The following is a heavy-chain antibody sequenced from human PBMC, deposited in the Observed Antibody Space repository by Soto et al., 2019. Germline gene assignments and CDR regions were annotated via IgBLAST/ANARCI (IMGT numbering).Heavy chain of an antibody. Sequence: EVQLVESGGGLVXPGGSXXXXXAASGFTFSSYSMNWVRQAPGKGLEWVSSISSSSSYIYYADSVKGRFTISRDNAKNSLYLQMNSLRAEDTAVYYCARDQPGYSYGYGLGYWGQGTLVTVSS. V-gene: IGHV3-21*01. CDR1: GFTFSSYS. CDR2: ISSSSSYI. CDR3: ARDQPGYSYGYGLGY. J-gene: IGHJ4*02. D-gene: IGHD5-18*01.